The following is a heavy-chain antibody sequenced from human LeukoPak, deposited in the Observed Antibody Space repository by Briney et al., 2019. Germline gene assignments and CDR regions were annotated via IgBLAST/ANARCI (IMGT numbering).Heavy chain of an antibody. V-gene: IGHV1-2*02. CDR1: GYTFTGYY. J-gene: IGHJ6*03. Sequence: ASVKVSCKASGYTFTGYYMHWVRQAPGQGLEWMGWINPNSGGTNYAQKFQGRVTMTRDKSIRTAYMELRSLRSDDTAVHYCARDYVHYYYMDVWGKGTTVTVSS. CDR3: ARDYVHYYYMDV. CDR2: INPNSGGT. D-gene: IGHD3-16*01.